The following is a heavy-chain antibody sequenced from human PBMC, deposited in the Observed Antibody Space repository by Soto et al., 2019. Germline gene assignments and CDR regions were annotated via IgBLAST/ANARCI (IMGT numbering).Heavy chain of an antibody. Sequence: KPSETLSLTCTVSGGSISSGGYYWSWIRQHPGKGLEWIGYIYYSGSTYYNPSLKSRVTISVDTSKNQFSLKLSSVTAADTAVYYCARLMTTVTNSDYWGQGTLVTVSS. CDR1: GGSISSGGYY. D-gene: IGHD4-17*01. CDR3: ARLMTTVTNSDY. V-gene: IGHV4-31*03. J-gene: IGHJ4*02. CDR2: IYYSGST.